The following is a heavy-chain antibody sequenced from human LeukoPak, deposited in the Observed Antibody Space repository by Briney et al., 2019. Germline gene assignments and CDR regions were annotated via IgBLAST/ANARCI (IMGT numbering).Heavy chain of an antibody. V-gene: IGHV3-74*01. Sequence: GGSLGLSCAASGFTFRNYWMHWVRQAPGKGLVWVSRIDSDGSSTSYADSVKGRFAISRDNAKNTLYLQMNSLSVEDTAVYHCARGLDYYDSSGYYWGQGTLVTVSS. D-gene: IGHD3-22*01. CDR1: GFTFRNYW. CDR2: IDSDGSST. CDR3: ARGLDYYDSSGYY. J-gene: IGHJ4*02.